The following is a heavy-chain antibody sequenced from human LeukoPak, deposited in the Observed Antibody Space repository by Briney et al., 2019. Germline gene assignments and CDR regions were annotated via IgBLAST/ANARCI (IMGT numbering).Heavy chain of an antibody. CDR3: ARGVRDYYDSSGYPADQTMVN. V-gene: IGHV3-74*01. D-gene: IGHD3-22*01. J-gene: IGHJ4*02. CDR2: INSDGSST. CDR1: GFTFSSYW. Sequence: GGSLRLSCAASGFTFSSYWMHWVRQAPGKGLVWVSRINSDGSSTSYADSVKGRFTISRDNAKNTLYLQMNSLRAEDTAVYYCARGVRDYYDSSGYPADQTMVNWGQGTLVTVSS.